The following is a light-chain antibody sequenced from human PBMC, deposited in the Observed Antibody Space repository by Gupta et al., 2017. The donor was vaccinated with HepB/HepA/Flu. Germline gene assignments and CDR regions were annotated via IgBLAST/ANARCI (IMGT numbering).Light chain of an antibody. V-gene: IGKV1-8*01. Sequence: AIRMTQSPSSFSASTGDRVTITRRASQGISSYLAWYQQKPEKAPKLLIYAASTLQSGVPSRFSGSGSGTDFTLTISCLQSEDFATYYWQQYYSYPQTFGQGTKVEIK. J-gene: IGKJ1*01. CDR1: QGISSY. CDR2: AAS. CDR3: QQYYSYPQT.